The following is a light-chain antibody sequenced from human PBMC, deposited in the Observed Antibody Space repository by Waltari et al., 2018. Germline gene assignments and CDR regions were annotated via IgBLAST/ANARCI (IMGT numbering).Light chain of an antibody. CDR3: QHYVRLPAT. Sequence: IVLTQSPGTLSLSPGERVTLSCRASQSVSRSLAWYQQKPVQAPKLLIYGASTRATGIPDRFTGSGSGTDFSLTISSLEPEDFAIYFCQHYVRLPATFGQGTKVEIK. CDR2: GAS. CDR1: QSVSRS. V-gene: IGKV3-20*01. J-gene: IGKJ1*01.